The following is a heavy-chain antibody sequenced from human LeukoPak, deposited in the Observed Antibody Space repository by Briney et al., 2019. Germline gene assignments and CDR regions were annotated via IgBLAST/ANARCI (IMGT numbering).Heavy chain of an antibody. CDR3: AKVFFMDY. CDR2: ISVSGGST. V-gene: IGHV3-23*01. D-gene: IGHD2-8*01. Sequence: GESLRLSCAASGFXFSSFGMSWVRQAPGKGLEWVCAISVSGGSTNYADSVKGRFTISRDNSKNTLYLQMNSLRAEDTAVYYCAKVFFMDYWGQGTLVTVSS. CDR1: GFXFSSFG. J-gene: IGHJ4*02.